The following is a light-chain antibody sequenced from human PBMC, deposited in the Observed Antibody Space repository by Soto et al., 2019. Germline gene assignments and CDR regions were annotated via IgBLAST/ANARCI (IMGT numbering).Light chain of an antibody. CDR2: DVS. Sequence: QSALTQPPSVSGSPGQSVTISCTGTSSDVGAYDYVSWDQQHPGKAPKLMIYDVSKRPSGVPDRFSGSKSGNTASLTISGLQAEDEADYFCCSYAGSYASDYVFGAGTKLTVL. CDR3: CSYAGSYASDYV. J-gene: IGLJ1*01. V-gene: IGLV2-11*01. CDR1: SSDVGAYDY.